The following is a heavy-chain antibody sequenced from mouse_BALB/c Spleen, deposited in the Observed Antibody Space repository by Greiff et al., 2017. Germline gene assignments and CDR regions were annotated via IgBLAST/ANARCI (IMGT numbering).Heavy chain of an antibody. D-gene: IGHD2-2*01. CDR3: ARHGGGYVEAWFAY. Sequence: EVQLQQSGGDLVKPGGSLKLSCAASGFTFSSYGMSWVRQTPDKRLEWVATISSGGSYTYYPDSVKGRVTITRDNAKNTLYLQMSSRKSEDTAMYDCARHGGGYVEAWFAYWGQGTLVTVSA. V-gene: IGHV5-6*01. CDR2: ISSGGSYT. CDR1: GFTFSSYG. J-gene: IGHJ3*01.